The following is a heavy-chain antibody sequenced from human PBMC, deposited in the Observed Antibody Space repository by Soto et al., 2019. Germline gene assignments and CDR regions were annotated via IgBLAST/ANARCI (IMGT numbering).Heavy chain of an antibody. V-gene: IGHV5-10-1*01. Sequence: PGESLKISCKGSGYSFTNYWISWVRQMPGKGLEWMGRIDPTDSYTNNSPSFQGHVTISADKSISTAYLQWSSLKASDTAMYYCARRPQGENLMATILVVYWGQGTLVTVSS. D-gene: IGHD5-12*01. CDR1: GYSFTNYW. CDR3: ARRPQGENLMATILVVY. CDR2: IDPTDSYT. J-gene: IGHJ4*02.